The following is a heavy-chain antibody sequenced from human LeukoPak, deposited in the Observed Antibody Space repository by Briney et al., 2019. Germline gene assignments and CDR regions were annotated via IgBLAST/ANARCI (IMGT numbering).Heavy chain of an antibody. CDR1: GVSISSSNSY. D-gene: IGHD6-19*01. V-gene: IGHV4-39*07. CDR2: IYYTGNT. Sequence: KPSETLSLTCSVSGVSISSSNSYWGWIRQPPGKGLEWIGSIYYTGNTYYNASVKSQVSISIDTSKNQFSLKLSSVTAADTAVYYCAKATVAGSYYFDYWGQGTLVTVSS. J-gene: IGHJ4*02. CDR3: AKATVAGSYYFDY.